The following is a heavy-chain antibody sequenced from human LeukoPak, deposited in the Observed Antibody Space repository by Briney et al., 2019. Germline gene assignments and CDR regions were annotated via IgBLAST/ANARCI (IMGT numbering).Heavy chain of an antibody. CDR3: GRVLGYYDSRAFDI. J-gene: IGHJ3*02. Sequence: SETLSLTCNVLGGPISGYYWSWIRQPQGKGLEWIGYIYYSGSTNYNPSLKSRVTISVDTSKNQFSLKLSSVTAADTAVYYCGRVLGYYDSRAFDIWGQGTMVTVSS. CDR2: IYYSGST. CDR1: GGPISGYY. D-gene: IGHD3-22*01. V-gene: IGHV4-59*13.